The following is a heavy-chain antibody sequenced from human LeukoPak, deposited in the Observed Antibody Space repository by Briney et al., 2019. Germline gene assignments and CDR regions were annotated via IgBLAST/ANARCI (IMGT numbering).Heavy chain of an antibody. CDR2: IYHSGST. J-gene: IGHJ4*02. Sequence: SETLSLTCTVSGYSISSGYYWGWIRQPPGKGLEWIGSIYHSGSTYYNPSLKSRVTISVDTSKNQFSLKLSSVTAADTAVYYCARALGSGWYGVDYWGQGTLVTVSS. V-gene: IGHV4-38-2*02. CDR3: ARALGSGWYGVDY. D-gene: IGHD6-19*01. CDR1: GYSISSGYY.